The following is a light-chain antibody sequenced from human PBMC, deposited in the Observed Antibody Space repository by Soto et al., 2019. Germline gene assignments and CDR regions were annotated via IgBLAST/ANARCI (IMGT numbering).Light chain of an antibody. Sequence: DIQMTQSPSSLSASVGDRVTITCRASQSISSYLNWYQQKPGKATNLLIYAASSLQSGVPSRFSGSGSGTDFTLTISSLQPEDFATYYCQQSYSTLTWTFGQGTKVEIK. J-gene: IGKJ1*01. CDR1: QSISSY. CDR2: AAS. CDR3: QQSYSTLTWT. V-gene: IGKV1-39*01.